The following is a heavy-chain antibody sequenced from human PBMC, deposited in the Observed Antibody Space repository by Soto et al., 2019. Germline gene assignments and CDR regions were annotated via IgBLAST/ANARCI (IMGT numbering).Heavy chain of an antibody. CDR3: ARGQCGDYAAGY. Sequence: ASVKVSCKASGYTFTSYDINWVRQATGQGLEWMGWMNPNSGNTGYAQKFQGRVTMTRNTSISTAYMELSSLRSEDTAVYYCARGQCGDYAAGYWGQGTLVTVSS. J-gene: IGHJ4*02. CDR1: GYTFTSYD. CDR2: MNPNSGNT. D-gene: IGHD4-17*01. V-gene: IGHV1-8*01.